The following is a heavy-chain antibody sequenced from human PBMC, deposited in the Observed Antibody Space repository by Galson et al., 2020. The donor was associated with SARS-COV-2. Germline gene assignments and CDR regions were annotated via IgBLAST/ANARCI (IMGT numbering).Heavy chain of an antibody. CDR2: VYPSGTT. CDR3: ARQGVNMIVLVSVPGGYFDL. V-gene: IGHV4-38-2*02. Sequence: SETLSLTCTVSGYSVSTTNNWGWVRQPPGRGLEWIGSVYPSGTTYYNPSLKSRVTISVDTSKNQSSLRLDSVTGADTALYYCARQGVNMIVLVSVPGGYFDLWGRGTLVTVSS. CDR1: GYSVSTTNN. D-gene: IGHD3-22*01. J-gene: IGHJ2*01.